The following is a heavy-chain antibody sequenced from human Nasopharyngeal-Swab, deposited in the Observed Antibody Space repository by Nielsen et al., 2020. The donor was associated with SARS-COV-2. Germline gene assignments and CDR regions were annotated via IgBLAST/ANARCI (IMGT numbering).Heavy chain of an antibody. Sequence: SETLSLTCAVYGGSFSGYYWSWIRQPQGKGLEWIGYIYYSGSTNYNPSLKSRVTISVDTSKNQFSLKLSSVTAADTAVYYCARGYCSSTSCYAARHFDYWGQGTLVTVSS. CDR3: ARGYCSSTSCYAARHFDY. J-gene: IGHJ4*02. V-gene: IGHV4-59*01. CDR2: IYYSGST. CDR1: GGSFSGYY. D-gene: IGHD2-2*01.